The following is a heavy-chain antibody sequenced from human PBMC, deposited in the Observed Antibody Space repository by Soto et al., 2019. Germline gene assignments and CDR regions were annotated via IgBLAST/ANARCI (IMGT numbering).Heavy chain of an antibody. V-gene: IGHV3-11*06. CDR2: MSSSGSYI. CDR1: GFTFSDYY. D-gene: IGHD3-10*01. Sequence: QVQLVESGGGLVKPGGSLRLSCAASGFTFSDYYMIWIRQAPGKGLEWVSYMSSSGSYINYADSVKGRFTISRDNAKNSLYLQMISRRAEDTALYYCAKGVLVSFGELFDAFDIWGQGTMVSGSS. J-gene: IGHJ3*02. CDR3: AKGVLVSFGELFDAFDI.